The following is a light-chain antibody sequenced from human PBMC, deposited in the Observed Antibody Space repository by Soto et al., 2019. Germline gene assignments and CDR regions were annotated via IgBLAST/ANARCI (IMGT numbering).Light chain of an antibody. CDR3: QHYGRSQGLFT. CDR1: QSVSNTY. J-gene: IGKJ3*01. Sequence: EIVLTQSPATLSLSPGERATLSCRASQSVSNTYLAWYQQKPGQATRLLIYDASSRATGIPDRFSGSGSGTDFTLTISRLEAEDFAVYYCQHYGRSQGLFTFGPGTKVDIK. V-gene: IGKV3-20*01. CDR2: DAS.